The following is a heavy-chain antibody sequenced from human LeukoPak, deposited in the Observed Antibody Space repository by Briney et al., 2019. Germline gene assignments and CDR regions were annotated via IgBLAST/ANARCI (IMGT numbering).Heavy chain of an antibody. V-gene: IGHV3-30*04. CDR2: ISYDGSTK. D-gene: IGHD3-22*01. J-gene: IGHJ4*02. Sequence: PGGSLRLSCAASGFTFSSYTMHWVRQAPGKGLEWVAVISYDGSTKYYADSMKGRFTISRDNSKNTLYLQMNSLRAEDTAVDYCAREGYYDSSGYSDAGIDYWGQGSLVTVSS. CDR1: GFTFSSYT. CDR3: AREGYYDSSGYSDAGIDY.